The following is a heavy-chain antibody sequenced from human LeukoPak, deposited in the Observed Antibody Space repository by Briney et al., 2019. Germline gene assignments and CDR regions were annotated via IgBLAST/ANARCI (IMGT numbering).Heavy chain of an antibody. Sequence: GGSLRLSCAASGFTFSSYSMNWVRQAPGKGLEWVSYISSSSSIIYYVDSVKGRITISRDNAKNSLYLQMNSLRAEDTAVYYCARVVEATRPYTDVWGKGTTVTVSS. CDR1: GFTFSSYS. J-gene: IGHJ6*03. V-gene: IGHV3-48*04. CDR3: ARVVEATRPYTDV. CDR2: ISSSSSII. D-gene: IGHD2-15*01.